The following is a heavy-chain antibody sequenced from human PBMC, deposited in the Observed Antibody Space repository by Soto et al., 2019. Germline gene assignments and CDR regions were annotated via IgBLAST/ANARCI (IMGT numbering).Heavy chain of an antibody. Sequence: GGSLRLSCAASGFTFSNYDMYWVRQATGKGLEWVSAIDTAGDTSYADSVKGRFTISRENAKNSLYLQMNSLRAGDTAVYYCARSDPDRWFYAFDIWGQGTMVTVSS. CDR1: GFTFSNYD. CDR2: IDTAGDT. D-gene: IGHD2-15*01. V-gene: IGHV3-13*01. J-gene: IGHJ3*02. CDR3: ARSDPDRWFYAFDI.